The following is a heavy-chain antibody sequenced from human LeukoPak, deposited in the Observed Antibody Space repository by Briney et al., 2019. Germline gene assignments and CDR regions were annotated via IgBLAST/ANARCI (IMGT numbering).Heavy chain of an antibody. D-gene: IGHD3-10*01. CDR3: GREFGFDYGMDV. CDR1: GFTFSSYW. Sequence: PGGSLRLSCAASGFTFSSYWMHWVRQAPGKGLVWVSRINIDGSTTSSADSVRGRFTISRDNAKNTLFLQMDSLRADGAAVYYCGREFGFDYGMDVWGKGTTVIVSS. V-gene: IGHV3-74*01. CDR2: INIDGSTT. J-gene: IGHJ6*04.